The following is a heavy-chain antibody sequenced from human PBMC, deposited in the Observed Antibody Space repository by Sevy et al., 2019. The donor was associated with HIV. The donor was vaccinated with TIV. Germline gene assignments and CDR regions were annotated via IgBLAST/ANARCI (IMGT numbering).Heavy chain of an antibody. V-gene: IGHV3-7*01. CDR1: EFTFNRYW. J-gene: IGHJ6*02. Sequence: GGSLRLSCAASEFTFNRYWMSWVRQAPGKGLEWVANIKEDGSEKYYVDSVKGRFTISRDNAKNSVSLQMNSLRAEDMAVQYCEGDRWYSASYYYYYYGMDVWGQGTTVTVSS. CDR2: IKEDGSEK. D-gene: IGHD6-6*01. CDR3: EGDRWYSASYYYYYYGMDV.